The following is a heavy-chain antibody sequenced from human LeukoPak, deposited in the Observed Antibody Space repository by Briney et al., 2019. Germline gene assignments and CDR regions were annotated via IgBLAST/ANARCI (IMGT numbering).Heavy chain of an antibody. V-gene: IGHV3-7*01. J-gene: IGHJ6*03. CDR1: GFTFSSYW. Sequence: GGSLRLSCAASGFTFSSYWMSWVRQAPGKGLEWVANIKQDGSEKYYVDSVKGRFTISRDNAKNSLYLQMNSLRAEDTAVYYCARGRRNDYIWGSYRRNYYYMDVWGKGTTVTVSS. CDR2: IKQDGSEK. D-gene: IGHD3-16*02. CDR3: ARGRRNDYIWGSYRRNYYYMDV.